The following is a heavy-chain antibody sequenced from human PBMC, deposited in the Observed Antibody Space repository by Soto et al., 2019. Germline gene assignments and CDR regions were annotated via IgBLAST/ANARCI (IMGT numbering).Heavy chain of an antibody. CDR3: AREASPVAGDQAYYYYGMDV. CDR2: IIPIFGTA. Sequence: QVQLVQSGAEVKKPGSSVKVSCKASGGTFSSYAISWVRQAPGQGLEWMGGIIPIFGTANYTPKFQGRVTIAADESTSTASMELSSLRSEDTAVYYCAREASPVAGDQAYYYYGMDVCGQGTTVTVSS. D-gene: IGHD6-19*01. CDR1: GGTFSSYA. V-gene: IGHV1-69*01. J-gene: IGHJ6*02.